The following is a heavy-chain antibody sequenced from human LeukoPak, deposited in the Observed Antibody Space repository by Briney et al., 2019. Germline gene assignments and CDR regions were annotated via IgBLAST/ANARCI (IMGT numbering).Heavy chain of an antibody. CDR3: ARDGSHFYGMDV. CDR2: IGTAGDT. D-gene: IGHD2/OR15-2a*01. V-gene: IGHV3-13*01. J-gene: IGHJ6*02. CDR1: GFTFSSYD. Sequence: GGSLRLSCAASGFTFSSYDMHWVRQATGKGLEWVSAIGTAGDTYYPGSVKGRFTISRENAKNSLYLQMNSLRAGDTAVYYCARDGSHFYGMDVWGQGTTVTVSS.